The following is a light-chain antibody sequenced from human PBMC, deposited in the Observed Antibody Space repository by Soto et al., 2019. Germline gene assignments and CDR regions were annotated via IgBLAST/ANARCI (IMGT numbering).Light chain of an antibody. CDR3: QQRSDCPST. V-gene: IGKV3-11*01. Sequence: EIVLTQSPATLSLSPGERATLSCRASQSVSRYLAWYQQKPGQAPRLLIYDASNRATGIPARFSGSGSGTDFTLTISSLEPDDFAVYYCQQRSDCPSTFGGGTKVQIK. J-gene: IGKJ4*01. CDR1: QSVSRY. CDR2: DAS.